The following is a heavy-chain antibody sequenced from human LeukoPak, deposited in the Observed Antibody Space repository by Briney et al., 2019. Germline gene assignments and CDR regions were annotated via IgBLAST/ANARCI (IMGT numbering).Heavy chain of an antibody. J-gene: IGHJ3*02. CDR3: ARVGYFDWFIAFDI. V-gene: IGHV4-34*01. CDR2: INHSGST. D-gene: IGHD3-9*01. CDR1: GFTFSSYE. Sequence: PGGSLRLSCAASGFTFSSYEMNWVRQAPGKGLEWIGEINHSGSTNYNPSLKSRVTISVDTSKNQFSLKLSSVTAADTAVYYCARVGYFDWFIAFDIWGQGTMVTVSS.